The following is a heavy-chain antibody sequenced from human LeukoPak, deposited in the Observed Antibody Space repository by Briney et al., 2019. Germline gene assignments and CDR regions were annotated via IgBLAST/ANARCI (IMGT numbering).Heavy chain of an antibody. CDR2: ISYDGSNK. J-gene: IGHJ4*02. Sequence: GGSLRLSCAASGFTFSSYAMHWVRQAPGKGLKWVAVISYDGSNKYYADSVKGRFTISRDNSKNTLYLQMNSLRAEDTAVYYCAREAVAFDYWGQGTLVTVSS. V-gene: IGHV3-30*04. D-gene: IGHD6-19*01. CDR1: GFTFSSYA. CDR3: AREAVAFDY.